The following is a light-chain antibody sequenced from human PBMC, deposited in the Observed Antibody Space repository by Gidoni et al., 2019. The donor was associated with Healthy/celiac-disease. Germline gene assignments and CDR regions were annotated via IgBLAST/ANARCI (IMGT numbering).Light chain of an antibody. Sequence: QSALTQPASVSWSPGQSIIISCTGTSSDVGSYNLVSWYQQHPGKAPKLMIYEGSKRPSGVSNRFSGSKSGNTASLTISGLQAEDEADYYCCSYAGSLYVFGTGTKVTVL. J-gene: IGLJ1*01. CDR2: EGS. V-gene: IGLV2-23*01. CDR3: CSYAGSLYV. CDR1: SSDVGSYNL.